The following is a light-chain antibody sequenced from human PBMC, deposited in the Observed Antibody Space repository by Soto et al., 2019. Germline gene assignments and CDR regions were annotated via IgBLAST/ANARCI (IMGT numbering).Light chain of an antibody. CDR1: SSDVGAYDY. CDR3: CSYAGSYTWV. V-gene: IGLV2-11*01. CDR2: DVT. Sequence: QYVLTQPRSVSESPGQSVTISCTGTSSDVGAYDYVSWYQQHPGKAPQLMIYDVTKRPSGVPHRFSGSRSGNTASLTISGLQAEDDADYYCCSYAGSYTWVFGGGTKLTVL. J-gene: IGLJ2*01.